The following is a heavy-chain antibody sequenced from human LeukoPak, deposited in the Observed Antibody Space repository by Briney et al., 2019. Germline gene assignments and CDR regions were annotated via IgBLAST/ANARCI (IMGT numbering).Heavy chain of an antibody. D-gene: IGHD3-3*01. V-gene: IGHV4-34*12. CDR3: ARAISDFWSGYPSGGAFDL. J-gene: IGHJ3*01. CDR2: IIQSGRI. CDR1: GGSFSDHY. Sequence: SETLSLTCAVYGGSFSDHYWIWIRQPPGKGLEYIGEIIQSGRINFNPSLKSRVTISLDTSKNQFSLRLSSVTAADTAVYYCARAISDFWSGYPSGGAFDLWGQGTVVTVSS.